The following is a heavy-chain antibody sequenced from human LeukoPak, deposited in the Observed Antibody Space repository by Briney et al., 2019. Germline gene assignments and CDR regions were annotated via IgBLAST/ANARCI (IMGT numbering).Heavy chain of an antibody. J-gene: IGHJ6*02. Sequence: ASVKVSCKASGYTFTSYGISWVRQAPGQGLEWMGWINPNSGGTNYAQKFQGRVTMTRDTSISTAYMELSRLRSDDTAVYYCARLGRNTIFAMDVWGQGTTVTVSS. D-gene: IGHD3-3*01. CDR1: GYTFTSYG. V-gene: IGHV1-2*02. CDR3: ARLGRNTIFAMDV. CDR2: INPNSGGT.